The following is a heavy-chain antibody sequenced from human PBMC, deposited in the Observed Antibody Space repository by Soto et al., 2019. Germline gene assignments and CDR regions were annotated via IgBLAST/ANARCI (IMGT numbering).Heavy chain of an antibody. D-gene: IGHD3-22*01. V-gene: IGHV4-4*07. CDR3: ARGKGYDSRAFDP. J-gene: IGHJ5*02. CDR2: TYTSGST. Sequence: QVQLQESGPRLVKPSETLSLTCSVSGASISNYYWSWIRQPAAQGLEWIGRTYTSGSTNYNPYLKFRVTLSVDTSKTQFPLKLSSVTAADTAVYYCARGKGYDSRAFDPWGQGTLVTVSS. CDR1: GASISNYY.